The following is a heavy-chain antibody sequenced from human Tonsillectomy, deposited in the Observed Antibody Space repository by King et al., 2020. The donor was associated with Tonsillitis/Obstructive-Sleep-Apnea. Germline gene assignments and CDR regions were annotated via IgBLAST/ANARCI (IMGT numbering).Heavy chain of an antibody. D-gene: IGHD1-1*01. CDR3: ARDHSGTGAAFDI. J-gene: IGHJ3*02. CDR2: INVDGIST. Sequence: VQLVESGGGLVQPGGSLRLSCAVSEFTFSSYSMHWVRRAPGKGLVWVSHINVDGISTNYSDSVNGRFTISRDNAKNTLYLQMNSLRAEDTAVYYCARDHSGTGAAFDIWGQGTMLTVSS. V-gene: IGHV3-74*01. CDR1: EFTFSSYS.